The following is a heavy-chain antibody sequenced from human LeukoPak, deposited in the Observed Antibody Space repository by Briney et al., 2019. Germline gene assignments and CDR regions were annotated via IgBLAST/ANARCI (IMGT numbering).Heavy chain of an antibody. CDR3: ARGGVNYASDY. V-gene: IGHV3-30*02. Sequence: GGSLRLSCAATGFTFSSYGMHWVRQAPGKGLEWVAYIRFDGSNNYYADSLKGRFTISRDNSKNTLYLQMNSLGVEDTAVYSCARGGVNYASDYWGQGTLVTVSS. J-gene: IGHJ4*02. CDR2: IRFDGSNN. D-gene: IGHD1-7*01. CDR1: GFTFSSYG.